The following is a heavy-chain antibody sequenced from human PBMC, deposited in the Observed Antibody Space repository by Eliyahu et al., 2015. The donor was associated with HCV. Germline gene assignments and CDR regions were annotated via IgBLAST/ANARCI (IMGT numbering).Heavy chain of an antibody. CDR3: TKRQLGEGVIAVAGNWFDP. CDR2: ISGSGGST. D-gene: IGHD6-19*01. J-gene: IGHJ5*02. V-gene: IGHV3-23*01. CDR1: GFTFSSXA. Sequence: EVQLLESGGGLVQPGGSLRLSCAASGFTFSSXAMSWVRQAPGKGLEWVSAISGSGGSTYYADSVKGRFTISRDNSKNTLYLQMNSLRAEDTAVYYCTKRQLGEGVIAVAGNWFDPWGQGTLVTVSS.